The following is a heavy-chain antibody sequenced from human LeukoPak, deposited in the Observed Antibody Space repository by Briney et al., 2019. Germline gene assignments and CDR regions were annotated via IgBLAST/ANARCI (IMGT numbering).Heavy chain of an antibody. D-gene: IGHD3-22*01. CDR2: INPNRGST. CDR3: TTESRRITMIVVVYDFDY. J-gene: IGHJ4*02. V-gene: IGHV1-46*01. CDR1: GYTFTSYY. Sequence: ASVKVSCKASGYTFTSYYMYWVRQAPGQGLEWMGIINPNRGSTSYAQKFQGRVTMTRDMSTSTVYMELSSLKAEDTAVYYCTTESRRITMIVVVYDFDYWGQGTLVTVSS.